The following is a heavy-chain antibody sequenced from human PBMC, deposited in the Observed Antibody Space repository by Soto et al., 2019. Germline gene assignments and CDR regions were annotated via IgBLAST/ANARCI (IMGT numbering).Heavy chain of an antibody. J-gene: IGHJ5*02. D-gene: IGHD1-26*01. Sequence: GASVKVSCKASGGTFSSYAISWVRQAPGQGLEWMGGIIPIFGTANYAQKFQGRVTITADESTSTAYMELSSLRSEDTAVYYCARVGVGGTDPGGWFDPWGQGTLVTVSS. V-gene: IGHV1-69*13. CDR1: GGTFSSYA. CDR2: IIPIFGTA. CDR3: ARVGVGGTDPGGWFDP.